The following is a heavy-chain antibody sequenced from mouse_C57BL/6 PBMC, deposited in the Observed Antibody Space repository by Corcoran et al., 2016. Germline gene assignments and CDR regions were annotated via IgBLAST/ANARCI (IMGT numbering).Heavy chain of an antibody. J-gene: IGHJ3*01. CDR2: INTYSGVP. V-gene: IGHV9-3*01. Sequence: QIQLVQSGPELKKPGETVKISCKASGYTFTTYGMSWVKQAPGKGLKWMGWINTYSGVPTYADDFKGRFAFSLETSASTAYLQINNLKNEDTATYCCARMMVRAWFAYWGQGTLVTVSA. CDR1: GYTFTTYG. D-gene: IGHD2-3*01. CDR3: ARMMVRAWFAY.